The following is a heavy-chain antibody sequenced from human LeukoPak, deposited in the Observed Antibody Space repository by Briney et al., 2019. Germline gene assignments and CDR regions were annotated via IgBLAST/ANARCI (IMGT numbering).Heavy chain of an antibody. CDR3: ARHFPYCGGDCPYYYMDV. CDR1: GASISSDY. Sequence: SETLSLTCSVSGASISSDYWRWIRQPPGKGLEWIGNIYSSETTKYNPSLWSRATISGDTSKNQFSLKLSSVTAADTAVYYCARHFPYCGGDCPYYYMDVWGKGTTVTVSS. V-gene: IGHV4-4*09. J-gene: IGHJ6*03. D-gene: IGHD2-21*02. CDR2: IYSSETT.